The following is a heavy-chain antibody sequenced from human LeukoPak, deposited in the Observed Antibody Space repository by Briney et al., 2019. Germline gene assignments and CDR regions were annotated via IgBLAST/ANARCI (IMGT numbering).Heavy chain of an antibody. D-gene: IGHD2-21*01. Sequence: GGSLRLSCAASGFTFSSRWMHWVRQAPGKGRVWVSHVNSDESSTNYAESVKGRFTISRDNTKNTLYLQMNSLRAEETAVYYCASDDSYAFDTWGQGTMVTVSS. J-gene: IGHJ3*02. V-gene: IGHV3-74*01. CDR1: GFTFSSRW. CDR2: VNSDESST. CDR3: ASDDSYAFDT.